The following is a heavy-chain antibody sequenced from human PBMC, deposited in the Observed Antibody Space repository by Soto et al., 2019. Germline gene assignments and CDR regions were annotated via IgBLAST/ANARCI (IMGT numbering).Heavy chain of an antibody. CDR2: IREHGGQE. CDR1: GFTFSTYW. V-gene: IGHV3-7*03. CDR3: TSGPSMGMAPIMECCLDV. J-gene: IGHJ4*01. D-gene: IGHD3-16*01. Sequence: PGGSLRLSCAASGFTFSTYWMSWFRQAPGKGLEWVAHIREHGGQEFYVDSVKGRFTIFRDNAKNSLYLQMNSLRAEDTAVYYCTSGPSMGMAPIMECCLDVWGQGSLVTVSS.